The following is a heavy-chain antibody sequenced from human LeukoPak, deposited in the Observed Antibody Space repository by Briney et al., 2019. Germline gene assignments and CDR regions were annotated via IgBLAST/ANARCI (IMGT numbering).Heavy chain of an antibody. J-gene: IGHJ4*02. CDR3: AKGRSWGQWLYYFDY. D-gene: IGHD6-19*01. Sequence: GGSLRLSCAASGFTFSSYWMHWVRQAPGKGLEWVSAISGSGGSTYYADSVKGRFTISRDNSKNTLYLQMNSLRAEDTAVYYCAKGRSWGQWLYYFDYWGQGTLVTVSS. CDR1: GFTFSSYW. V-gene: IGHV3-23*01. CDR2: ISGSGGST.